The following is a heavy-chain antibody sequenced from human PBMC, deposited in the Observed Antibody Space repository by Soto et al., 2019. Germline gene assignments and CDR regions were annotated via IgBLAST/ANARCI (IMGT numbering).Heavy chain of an antibody. CDR3: ARGAMITFGGVIVYYYYYGMDV. CDR2: IYYSGST. J-gene: IGHJ6*02. V-gene: IGHV4-31*03. Sequence: QVQLQESGPGLVKPSQTLSLTCTVSGGSISSGGYYWSWIRQPPGKGLEWIGYIYYSGSTYYNPSRKSRVTISVDTSKNQFSLKLSSVTAADTAVYYCARGAMITFGGVIVYYYYYGMDVWGQGTTVTVSS. CDR1: GGSISSGGYY. D-gene: IGHD3-16*02.